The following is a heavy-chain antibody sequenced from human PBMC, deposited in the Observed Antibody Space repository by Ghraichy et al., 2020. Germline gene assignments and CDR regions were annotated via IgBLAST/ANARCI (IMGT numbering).Heavy chain of an antibody. D-gene: IGHD6-13*01. J-gene: IGHJ5*02. Sequence: ESLNISCAASGFTFSSYWMHWVRQAPGKGLVWGSRINSDGSSTSYADSVKGRFTISRDNAKNTLYLQMNSLRAEDTAVYYCAREGSSWYPVHWFDPWGQGTLVTVSS. CDR2: INSDGSST. CDR3: AREGSSWYPVHWFDP. V-gene: IGHV3-74*01. CDR1: GFTFSSYW.